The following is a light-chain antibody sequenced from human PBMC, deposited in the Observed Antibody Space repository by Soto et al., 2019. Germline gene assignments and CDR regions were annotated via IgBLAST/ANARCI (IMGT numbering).Light chain of an antibody. CDR1: QRIDNF. CDR2: GAS. Sequence: DIQMTQSPSFLSASVGDRVTITCRASQRIDNFLNWYQQKPGKAPKLLIYGASSLQSGVPSRFSGSGSGTDFTLTITSLQPEDSATYHCQQRYKTSLSSFGQGTKVEIK. CDR3: QQRYKTSLSS. J-gene: IGKJ2*01. V-gene: IGKV1-39*01.